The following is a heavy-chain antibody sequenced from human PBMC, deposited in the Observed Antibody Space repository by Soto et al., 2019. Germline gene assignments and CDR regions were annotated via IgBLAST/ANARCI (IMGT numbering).Heavy chain of an antibody. CDR3: VRGRCSATYCYSNFDS. Sequence: SETLSLTCAVYGGSFSGYYWSWIRQPPGKGLEWIGEINHSGSTNYNPSLKSRVTMSADTSKGQFSLKLSAVTAADTAVYYCVRGRCSATYCYSNFDSWGQGTLVTVSS. D-gene: IGHD2-15*01. V-gene: IGHV4-34*01. CDR1: GGSFSGYY. CDR2: INHSGST. J-gene: IGHJ4*02.